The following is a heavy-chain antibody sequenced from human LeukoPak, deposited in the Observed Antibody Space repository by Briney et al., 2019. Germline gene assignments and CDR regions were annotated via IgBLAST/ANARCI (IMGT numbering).Heavy chain of an antibody. CDR1: GFTFSSYA. CDR2: ISSNGGST. D-gene: IGHD4-17*01. CDR3: ARSYGDHVYLLELAYYYYGMDV. Sequence: GGSLRLSCAASGFTFSSYAVHCVCQAPGKGLEYVSAISSNGGSTYYANSVKGRFTISRDNSKNTLYLQMGSLRAEDMAVYYCARSYGDHVYLLELAYYYYGMDVWGQGTTVTVSS. J-gene: IGHJ6*02. V-gene: IGHV3-64*01.